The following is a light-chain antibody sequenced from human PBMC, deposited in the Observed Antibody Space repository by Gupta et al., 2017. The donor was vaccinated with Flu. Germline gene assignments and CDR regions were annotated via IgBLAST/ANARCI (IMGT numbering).Light chain of an antibody. Sequence: SYELTQPPSVSVSPGQTARITCSGYMLPNQYAYWYQKKPGQAPPMVIYEDTQRPSGIPERFSGSSSGKTVTLTISGAQAEDEADYYCQSTDSSGVLFGGGTKLTVL. J-gene: IGLJ3*02. CDR2: EDT. CDR1: MLPNQY. V-gene: IGLV3-25*02. CDR3: QSTDSSGVL.